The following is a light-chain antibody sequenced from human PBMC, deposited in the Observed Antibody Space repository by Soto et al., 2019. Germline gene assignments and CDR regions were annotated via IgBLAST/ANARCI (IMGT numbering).Light chain of an antibody. J-gene: IGKJ5*01. CDR3: QQSYSTPPIT. CDR2: AAS. V-gene: IGKV1-39*01. CDR1: QDIRYY. Sequence: DIQMTQSPSSLSASLGDRVTITCQASQDIRYYLNWYQQKPGKAPKLLIYAASSLQSGVPSRFSGSGSGTDFTLTISSLQPEDFATYYCQQSYSTPPITFGQGTRLENK.